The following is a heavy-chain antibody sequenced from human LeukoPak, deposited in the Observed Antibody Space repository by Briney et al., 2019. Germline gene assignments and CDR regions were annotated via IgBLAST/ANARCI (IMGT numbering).Heavy chain of an antibody. CDR2: ISYDGNDK. Sequence: PGGSLRLSCAASGFTFSRYSMHWVRQAPGKGLEWVAVISYDGNDKYYADSVKGRFTISRDNSKNTLYLQMNSLRVEDTAVYYCARDLGMTTVTTFYYWGQGTQVAVSS. V-gene: IGHV3-30*04. CDR1: GFTFSRYS. J-gene: IGHJ4*02. D-gene: IGHD4-17*01. CDR3: ARDLGMTTVTTFYY.